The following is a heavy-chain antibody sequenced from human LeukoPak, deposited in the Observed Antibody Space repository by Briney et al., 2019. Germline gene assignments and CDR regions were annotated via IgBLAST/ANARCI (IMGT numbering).Heavy chain of an antibody. D-gene: IGHD6-13*01. V-gene: IGHV4-59*08. CDR1: GGSISSYY. CDR2: IYYSGST. J-gene: IGHJ5*02. CDR3: ARHAQQLVMGDWFDP. Sequence: SETLSLTCTVSGGSISSYYSSWIRQPPGKGLEWIGYIYYSGSTNYNPSLKSRVTISVDTSKNQFSLKLSSVTAADTAVYYCARHAQQLVMGDWFDPWGQGTLVTVSS.